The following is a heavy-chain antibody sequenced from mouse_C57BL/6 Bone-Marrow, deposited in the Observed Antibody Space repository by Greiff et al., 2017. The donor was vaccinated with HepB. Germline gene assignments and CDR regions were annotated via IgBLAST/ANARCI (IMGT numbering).Heavy chain of an antibody. CDR3: ADYYGLDY. D-gene: IGHD1-1*01. CDR1: FYTFTSYF. J-gene: IGHJ2*01. Sequence: LSFNSSFYTFTSYFIHWVKQMPGQGLEWIGYINPSSGYTKYNQKFKDKATLTADKSSSTAYMQLSSLTYEDSAVYYCADYYGLDYWGQGTTLTVSS. CDR2: INPSSGYT. V-gene: IGHV1-7*01.